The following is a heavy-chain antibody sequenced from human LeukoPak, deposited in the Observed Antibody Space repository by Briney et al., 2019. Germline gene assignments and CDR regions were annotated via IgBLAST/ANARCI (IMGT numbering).Heavy chain of an antibody. CDR1: GFAFSNYG. Sequence: GGSLRLSCVASGFAFSNYGLHWVRQAPGKGLEWVAVISYDENNKDYADSVKDRFTVSRDNSKSTVYLQMNRLRYEDTAVYYCARNQVPSYDVLAGDPDEGDAFDVWGQGTMVTISS. CDR2: ISYDENNK. V-gene: IGHV3-30*03. J-gene: IGHJ3*01. D-gene: IGHD3-9*01. CDR3: ARNQVPSYDVLAGDPDEGDAFDV.